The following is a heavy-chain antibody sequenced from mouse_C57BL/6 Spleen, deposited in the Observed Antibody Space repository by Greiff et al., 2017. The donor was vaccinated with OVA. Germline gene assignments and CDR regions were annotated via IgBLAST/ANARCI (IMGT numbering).Heavy chain of an antibody. CDR1: GFTFSDYY. CDR3: ARDETGGYFDV. J-gene: IGHJ1*03. V-gene: IGHV5-16*01. Sequence: EVNVVESEGGLVQPGSSMKLSCTASGFTFSDYYMAWVRQVPEKGLEWVANINYDGSSTYYLDSLKSRFIISRDNAKNILYLQMSSLKSEDTATYYCARDETGGYFDVWGTGTTVTVSS. CDR2: INYDGSST. D-gene: IGHD4-1*01.